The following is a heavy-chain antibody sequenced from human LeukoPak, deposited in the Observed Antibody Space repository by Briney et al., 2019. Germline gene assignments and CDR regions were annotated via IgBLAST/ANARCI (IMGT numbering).Heavy chain of an antibody. Sequence: PGGSLRLSCAASGFTFSSYSMNWVRKAPGKGLEWVSSISSSSSYIYYADSVKGRFTISRDNAKNSLYLQMNSLRAEDTAVYYCAREQQQLVLTNYYYYYYMDVWGKGTTVTVSS. J-gene: IGHJ6*03. CDR3: AREQQQLVLTNYYYYYYMDV. CDR1: GFTFSSYS. D-gene: IGHD6-13*01. V-gene: IGHV3-21*01. CDR2: ISSSSSYI.